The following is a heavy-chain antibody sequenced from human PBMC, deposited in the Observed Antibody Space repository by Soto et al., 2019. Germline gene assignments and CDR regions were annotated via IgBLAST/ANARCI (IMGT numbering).Heavy chain of an antibody. J-gene: IGHJ6*02. Sequence: DVQLLESGGGLVQPGGSLRLSCVVSGFTFSSYAMSWVRQAPGKGLEWVSSISGSGGNICYADSVKGRFTISRDNSKNRLHLQMNSLRAEDTAVYYCAKPASGWYPKLMNGMDVWGQGTTVTVSS. CDR1: GFTFSSYA. D-gene: IGHD6-19*01. CDR2: ISGSGGNI. CDR3: AKPASGWYPKLMNGMDV. V-gene: IGHV3-23*01.